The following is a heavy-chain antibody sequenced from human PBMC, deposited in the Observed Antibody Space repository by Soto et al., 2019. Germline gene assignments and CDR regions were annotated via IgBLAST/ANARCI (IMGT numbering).Heavy chain of an antibody. CDR1: GFTFSTYA. V-gene: IGHV3-23*01. CDR3: ARDPSHSYYTLLYYLDY. J-gene: IGHJ4*02. Sequence: VQLLESGGGLVQPGGSLRLSCAASGFTFSTYAMSWVRQAPGKGLEWVSAISGSGSNTYYADSVKGRFTISRDDSKSTLHLKMNSLRAEDTAVYYCARDPSHSYYTLLYYLDYWVQETLVTVSS. D-gene: IGHD1-26*01. CDR2: ISGSGSNT.